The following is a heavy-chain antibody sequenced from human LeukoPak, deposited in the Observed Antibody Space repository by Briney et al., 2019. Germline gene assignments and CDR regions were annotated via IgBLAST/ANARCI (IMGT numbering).Heavy chain of an antibody. CDR3: AKDIVVVPAAIYPEPFDY. V-gene: IGHV3-43D*03. CDR2: ISWDGGST. CDR1: RFTFDDYA. Sequence: GSLRLSCAASRFTFDDYAMHWVRQAPGKGLEWVSLISWDGGSTYYADSVKGRFTISRDNSKNTLYLQMNSLRAEDTAVYYCAKDIVVVPAAIYPEPFDYWGQGTLVTVSS. D-gene: IGHD2-2*01. J-gene: IGHJ4*02.